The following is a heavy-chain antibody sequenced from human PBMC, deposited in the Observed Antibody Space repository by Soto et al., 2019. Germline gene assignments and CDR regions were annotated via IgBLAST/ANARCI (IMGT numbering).Heavy chain of an antibody. Sequence: GWSLRLSCAVSGFTFSSYAMSWFRQAPGKGLEWVSGISGSGGSTYYADSVRGRFTISRDNSKNTLYLQMNSLRAEDTAVYYCAKSRVGSTLYYFDYWGQGSLVTVSS. V-gene: IGHV3-23*01. CDR3: AKSRVGSTLYYFDY. CDR1: GFTFSSYA. CDR2: ISGSGGST. D-gene: IGHD1-26*01. J-gene: IGHJ4*02.